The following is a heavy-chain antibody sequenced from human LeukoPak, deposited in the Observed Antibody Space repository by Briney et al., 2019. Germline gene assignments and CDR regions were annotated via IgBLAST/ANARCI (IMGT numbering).Heavy chain of an antibody. J-gene: IGHJ4*02. CDR3: ARGRGDSKGTSFDF. Sequence: ASETLSLTCTLSGGSMNNYYWSWIRQSPGKGMGWIGYIYHTGSATYKPSLKSRVTLSLDTSKNQFSLKLSSVTAADTAVYYCARGRGDSKGTSFDFWGQGTLVTVSS. D-gene: IGHD3-22*01. CDR2: IYHTGSA. CDR1: GGSMNNYY. V-gene: IGHV4-59*01.